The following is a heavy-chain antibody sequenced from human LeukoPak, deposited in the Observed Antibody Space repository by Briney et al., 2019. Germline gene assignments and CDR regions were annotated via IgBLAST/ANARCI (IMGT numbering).Heavy chain of an antibody. Sequence: GGSLRLSCVVSGFTFSTYWMHWVRQGPGKRLVWVSRIDSSGSDTLYADSVRGRFTISRDNAKNTLYLQMNSLRAEDTAVYYCARDGDYYDSSAIRYWGQGTLVTVSS. CDR2: IDSSGSDT. D-gene: IGHD3-22*01. J-gene: IGHJ4*02. CDR3: ARDGDYYDSSAIRY. V-gene: IGHV3-74*01. CDR1: GFTFSTYW.